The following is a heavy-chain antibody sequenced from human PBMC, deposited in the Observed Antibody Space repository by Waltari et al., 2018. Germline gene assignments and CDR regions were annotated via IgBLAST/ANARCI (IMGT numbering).Heavy chain of an antibody. J-gene: IGHJ3*02. CDR3: ARDHCGGDCYPQIGAFDI. Sequence: QVQLQESGPGLVKPSQTLSLTCTVSGGSISSGSYYWSWIRQPAGKGLEWIGYIDTSGSTNYNPSRKSRVTISVDTSKNQFSLKLSSVTAADTAVYYCARDHCGGDCYPQIGAFDIWGQGTMVTVSS. CDR1: GGSISSGSYY. CDR2: IDTSGST. V-gene: IGHV4-61*09. D-gene: IGHD2-21*01.